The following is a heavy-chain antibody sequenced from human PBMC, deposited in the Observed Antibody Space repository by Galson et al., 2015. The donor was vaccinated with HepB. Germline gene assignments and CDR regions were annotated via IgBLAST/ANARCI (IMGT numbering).Heavy chain of an antibody. J-gene: IGHJ4*02. CDR3: ARFNWNAGAPKADY. V-gene: IGHV1-2*02. CDR2: INPNSGGT. D-gene: IGHD1-20*01. Sequence: SVKVSCKASRYTVTDYYIYWVRQAPGRGLEWMGWINPNSGGTNYAQKFQGRVTMTRDTSINTAYMELSRLRSDDTAVYYCARFNWNAGAPKADYWGQGTLVTVSS. CDR1: RYTVTDYY.